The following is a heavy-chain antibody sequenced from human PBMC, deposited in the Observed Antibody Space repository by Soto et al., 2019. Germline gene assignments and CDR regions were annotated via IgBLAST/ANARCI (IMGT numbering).Heavy chain of an antibody. V-gene: IGHV4-39*01. D-gene: IGHD3-10*01. CDR2: INYSGTT. Sequence: QVRLQESGPEVVKPSETLSVTCTVSGVSVSSSSYYWAWLRQPPGKGPEWLGSINYSGTTYYNPSLKSRVTMSVETSKNQFSLQLSSATAADTALYYCTRRGSSGSGSYEWLDWGQGTLVTVSS. CDR3: TRRGSSGSGSYEWLD. J-gene: IGHJ4*02. CDR1: GVSVSSSSYY.